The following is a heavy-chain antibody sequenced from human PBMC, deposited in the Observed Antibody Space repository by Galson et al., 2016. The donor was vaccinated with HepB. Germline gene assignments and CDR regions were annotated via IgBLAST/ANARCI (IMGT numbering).Heavy chain of an antibody. CDR1: GFTFSTYA. Sequence: SLRLSCAASGFTFSTYAMSWVRQAPGKGLEWVSAISGSGAGTYYAGSVKGRFTTSRDNAKNSLYLQMNSLRAEDTAVYYCARDLIAAAGRTFYYYYYYMDVWGKGTTVTVSS. V-gene: IGHV3-23*01. CDR2: ISGSGAGT. CDR3: ARDLIAAAGRTFYYYYYYMDV. J-gene: IGHJ6*03. D-gene: IGHD6-13*01.